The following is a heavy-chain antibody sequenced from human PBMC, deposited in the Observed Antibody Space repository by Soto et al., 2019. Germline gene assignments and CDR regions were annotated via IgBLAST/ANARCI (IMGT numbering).Heavy chain of an antibody. D-gene: IGHD5-18*01. CDR3: ASYGTRDAFDI. Sequence: GGSLRLSCAASGFTFDDYTMHWVRQAPGKGLEWVSLISWDGGSTYYADSVKGRFTITRDNSKNSLYLQMNRLGTEDTALYYCASYGTRDAFDIWGQGTMVTVSS. CDR1: GFTFDDYT. V-gene: IGHV3-43*01. CDR2: ISWDGGST. J-gene: IGHJ3*02.